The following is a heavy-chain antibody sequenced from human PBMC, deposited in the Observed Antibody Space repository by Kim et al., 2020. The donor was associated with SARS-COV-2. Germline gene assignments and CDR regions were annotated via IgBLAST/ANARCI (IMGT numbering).Heavy chain of an antibody. CDR3: ARGLGPRVLGLDY. Sequence: SETLSLTCAVYGGSFSGYYWSWIRQPPGKGLEWIGEINHSGSTNYNPSLKSRVTISVDTSKNQFSLKLSSVTAADTAVYYCARGLGPRVLGLDYWGQGTLVTVSS. CDR2: INHSGST. J-gene: IGHJ4*02. CDR1: GGSFSGYY. D-gene: IGHD1-1*01. V-gene: IGHV4-34*01.